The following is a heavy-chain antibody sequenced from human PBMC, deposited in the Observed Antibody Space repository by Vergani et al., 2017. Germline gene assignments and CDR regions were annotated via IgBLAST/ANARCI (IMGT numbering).Heavy chain of an antibody. D-gene: IGHD2-8*02. CDR1: GESFSSFY. CDR2: INNDGHT. J-gene: IGHJ4*02. V-gene: IGHV4-34*02. CDR3: AVRPRVYLVGREIVTKRTFDY. Sequence: QVQLQQWGAGVVKPSGTLSLTCAVFGESFSSFYWSWIRQPPGKGLEWVGEINNDGHTNYNPSLESRVTVSRDTAKNQFSLNWMYVTAADTAMYYCAVRPRVYLVGREIVTKRTFDYWSQGSLVTVSS.